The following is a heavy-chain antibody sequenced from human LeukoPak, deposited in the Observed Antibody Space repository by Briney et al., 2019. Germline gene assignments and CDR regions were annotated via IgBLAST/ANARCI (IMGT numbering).Heavy chain of an antibody. J-gene: IGHJ1*01. V-gene: IGHV4-61*02. CDR3: ARGYYYRT. Sequence: PSETLSLTCTVSGGSVGSDNSYWNWIRQPAGKGLEWIGRIYADGSSTYNPSLKSRVTILVDTSKNLFSLRLSSMTAADTAVYYCARGYYYRTWGLGTLVTVSS. CDR1: GGSVGSDNSY. D-gene: IGHD3-10*01. CDR2: IYADGSS.